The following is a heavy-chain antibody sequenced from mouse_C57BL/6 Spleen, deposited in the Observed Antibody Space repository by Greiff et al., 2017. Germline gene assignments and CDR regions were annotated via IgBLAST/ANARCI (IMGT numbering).Heavy chain of an antibody. CDR2: INPGSGGT. V-gene: IGHV1-54*01. Sequence: QVQLQQSGAELVRPGTSVTVSCKASGYAFTNYLIEWVKQRPGQGLEWIGVINPGSGGTNYNEKFKGKATLTAEKSSSTAYMQLSSLTSEDSAVYFCARAKKITTGYFDYWGQGTTLTVSS. CDR3: ARAKKITTGYFDY. D-gene: IGHD1-1*01. CDR1: GYAFTNYL. J-gene: IGHJ2*01.